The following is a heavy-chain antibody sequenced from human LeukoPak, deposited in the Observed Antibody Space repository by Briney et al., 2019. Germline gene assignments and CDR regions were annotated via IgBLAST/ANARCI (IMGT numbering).Heavy chain of an antibody. CDR3: ARTRGSHISMAYLDY. CDR2: INPKNGDT. CDR1: GYTFSDNF. V-gene: IGHV1-2*02. Sequence: ASVKVSCKASGYTFSDNFMHWVRQAPGQGLEWMGWINPKNGDTNYAQKFQGRVTMTRDTSISTAYTELSSLRSDDTAVYYCARTRGSHISMAYLDYWGQGTLVTVSS. J-gene: IGHJ4*02. D-gene: IGHD2/OR15-2a*01.